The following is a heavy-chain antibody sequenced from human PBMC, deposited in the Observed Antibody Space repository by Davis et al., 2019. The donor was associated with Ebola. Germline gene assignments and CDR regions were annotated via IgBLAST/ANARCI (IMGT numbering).Heavy chain of an antibody. CDR1: GFTFSSYG. CDR2: IWYDGSNK. CDR3: ARSALRYFDWFVYGMDV. Sequence: GESLKISCAASGFTFSSYGMHWVRQAPGKGLEWVAVIWYDGSNKYYADSVKGRFTISRDNSKNTLYLQMNSLRAEDTAVYYCARSALRYFDWFVYGMDVWGQGTTVTVSS. V-gene: IGHV3-30*19. D-gene: IGHD3-9*01. J-gene: IGHJ6*02.